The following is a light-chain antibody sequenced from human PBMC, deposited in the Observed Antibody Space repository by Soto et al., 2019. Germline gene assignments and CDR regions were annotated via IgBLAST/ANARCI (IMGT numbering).Light chain of an antibody. CDR1: QSVSSN. Sequence: EIVMTQSPATLSVSPGERATLSCRASQSVSSNLAWYQQNPGQAPRLLIYGASPRATGIPSRFSGSGSGTEFTLTISSLQAEEFAVYYCQQYNNWPPKYTFGQGTKLEIK. V-gene: IGKV3-15*01. J-gene: IGKJ2*01. CDR2: GAS. CDR3: QQYNNWPPKYT.